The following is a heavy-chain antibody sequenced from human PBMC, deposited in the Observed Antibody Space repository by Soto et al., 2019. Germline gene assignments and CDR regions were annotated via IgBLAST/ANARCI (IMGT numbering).Heavy chain of an antibody. J-gene: IGHJ4*02. CDR1: GYSFTTYF. D-gene: IGHD6-13*01. CDR2: INTGNGDT. CDR3: ARPYSNSWSTYFDY. V-gene: IGHV1-3*04. Sequence: ASVKVSFKTSGYSFTTYFMHWVRQAPGQRLEWMGWINTGNGDTKYSQQFQGRVTIARDTSASTTYMELSSLRSEDTAVYYCARPYSNSWSTYFDYWGQGTLVTVSS.